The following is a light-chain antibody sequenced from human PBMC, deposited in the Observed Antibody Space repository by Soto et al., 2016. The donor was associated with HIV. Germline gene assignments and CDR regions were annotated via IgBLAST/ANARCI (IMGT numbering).Light chain of an antibody. CDR1: QRISSW. CDR2: KAS. J-gene: IGKJ2*01. Sequence: DIQMTQSPSTLSTSVGDRVTITCRASQRISSWLAWYQQKPGNAPKLLIYKASSLESGVPSRFSGSGSGTEFTLTINSLQPDDCATYYCQQYKSYPYTFGQGTKLEIK. CDR3: QQYKSYPYT. V-gene: IGKV1-5*03.